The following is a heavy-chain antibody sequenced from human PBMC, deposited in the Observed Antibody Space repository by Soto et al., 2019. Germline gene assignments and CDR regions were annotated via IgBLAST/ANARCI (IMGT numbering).Heavy chain of an antibody. J-gene: IGHJ4*02. V-gene: IGHV3-9*01. CDR1: GFTFDDYA. CDR2: ISWNSGSI. CDR3: AKDSGDLGYQWLVSYVDY. Sequence: EVQLVESGGGLVQPGRSLRLSCAASGFTFDDYAMHWVRQAPGKGLEWVSGISWNSGSIGYADSVKGRFTISRDNAKNSLYLQMNSLRAEDTALYYCAKDSGDLGYQWLVSYVDYWGQGTLVTVSS. D-gene: IGHD6-19*01.